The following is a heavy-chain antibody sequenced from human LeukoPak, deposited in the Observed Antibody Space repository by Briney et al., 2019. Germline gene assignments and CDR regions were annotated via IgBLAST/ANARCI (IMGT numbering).Heavy chain of an antibody. Sequence: SGTLSLTCTVPGGSISSYYWSWIRQPPGKGLEWIGYIYYSGSTNYNPSLKSRVTISVDTSKNQFSLKLSSVTAADTAVYYCARDRSSYYDFWSGTQADAFDIWGQGTMVTVSS. CDR2: IYYSGST. D-gene: IGHD3-3*01. CDR1: GGSISSYY. CDR3: ARDRSSYYDFWSGTQADAFDI. J-gene: IGHJ3*02. V-gene: IGHV4-59*01.